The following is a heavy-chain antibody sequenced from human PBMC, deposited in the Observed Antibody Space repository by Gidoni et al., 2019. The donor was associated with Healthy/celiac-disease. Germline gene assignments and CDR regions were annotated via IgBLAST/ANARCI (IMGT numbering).Heavy chain of an antibody. J-gene: IGHJ4*02. CDR2: ISSSSSYI. Sequence: EVQLVESGGGLVKPGGSLRLSCAASAFTFSSYSMNWVRQAPGKGLEWVSSISSSSSYIYYADSVKGRFTISRDNAKNSLYLQMNSLRAEDTAVYYCAGIKSGYSSSPIDYWGQGTLVTVSS. V-gene: IGHV3-21*01. CDR3: AGIKSGYSSSPIDY. D-gene: IGHD6-13*01. CDR1: AFTFSSYS.